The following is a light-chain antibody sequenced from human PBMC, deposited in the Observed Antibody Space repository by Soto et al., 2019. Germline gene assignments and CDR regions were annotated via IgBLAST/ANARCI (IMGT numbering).Light chain of an antibody. J-gene: IGLJ1*01. CDR1: SSDVGGYNY. Sequence: QSALTQPRSVSGSPGQSVTISCTGSSSDVGGYNYVSWYQQHPGKAPKLIIYDVSKRPSGVPDRFSGSKSGNTASLTISGLQADDETDYYCCAYEGSYTVAFGTGTKVTVL. CDR3: CAYEGSYTVA. V-gene: IGLV2-11*01. CDR2: DVS.